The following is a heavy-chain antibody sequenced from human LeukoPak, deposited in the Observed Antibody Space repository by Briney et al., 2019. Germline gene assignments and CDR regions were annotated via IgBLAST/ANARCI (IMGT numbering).Heavy chain of an antibody. CDR1: GFTFSNYA. CDR2: IGGGGGDT. V-gene: IGHV3-23*01. CDR3: AKDEIPGNKVYDAFDI. D-gene: IGHD1-1*01. J-gene: IGHJ3*02. Sequence: GGSLRLSCAASGFTFSNYAMSWVRQAPGKGLEWVSTIGGGGGDTYYADSVKGRFTISRDNSKNTLHLHMISLRAEDTAVYYCAKDEIPGNKVYDAFDIWGQGTKVTVSS.